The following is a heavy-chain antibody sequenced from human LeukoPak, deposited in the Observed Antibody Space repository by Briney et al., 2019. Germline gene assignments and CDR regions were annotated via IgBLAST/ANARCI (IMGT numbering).Heavy chain of an antibody. J-gene: IGHJ3*02. D-gene: IGHD3-22*01. V-gene: IGHV3-23*01. CDR3: AKDGSLDDSSGYYYKPDDAFDI. CDR2: ISGSGGST. Sequence: GGSLRLSCAASGFTFSTYNMNWVRQAPGKGLEWVSAISGSGGSTYYADSVKGRFTISRDNSKNTLYLQMNSLRAEDTAVYYCAKDGSLDDSSGYYYKPDDAFDIWGQGTMVTVSS. CDR1: GFTFSTYN.